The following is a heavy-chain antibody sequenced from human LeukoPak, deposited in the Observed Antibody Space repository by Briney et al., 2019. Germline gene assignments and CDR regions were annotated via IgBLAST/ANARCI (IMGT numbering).Heavy chain of an antibody. CDR2: IRYDGSNK. J-gene: IGHJ6*03. V-gene: IGHV3-30*02. D-gene: IGHD3-3*01. CDR3: AKLNGVVILDMDV. Sequence: GGSLRLSCAASGFTFSSYGMHWVRQAPGKGLEWVAFIRYDGSNKYYADSVKGRFTISRDNSKNTLYLQMNSLRAEATAVYYCAKLNGVVILDMDVWGKGTTVTVSS. CDR1: GFTFSSYG.